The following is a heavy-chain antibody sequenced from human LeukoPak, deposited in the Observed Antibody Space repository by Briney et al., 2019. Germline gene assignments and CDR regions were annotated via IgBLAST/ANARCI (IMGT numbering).Heavy chain of an antibody. CDR3: ARTPGGIAAAGTRWYFDY. D-gene: IGHD6-13*01. CDR1: GGSFSGYY. Sequence: PSETLSLTCAVYGGSFSGYYWSWIRQPPGKGLEWIGEINHSGSTNYNPSLKSRVTISVDTSKNQFSLKLSSVTAADTAVYYCARTPGGIAAAGTRWYFDYWGQGTLVTVSS. J-gene: IGHJ4*02. V-gene: IGHV4-34*01. CDR2: INHSGST.